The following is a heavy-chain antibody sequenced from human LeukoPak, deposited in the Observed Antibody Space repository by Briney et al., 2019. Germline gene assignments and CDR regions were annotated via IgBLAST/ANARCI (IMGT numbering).Heavy chain of an antibody. J-gene: IGHJ4*02. Sequence: ASVKVSCKVSGYTLTELSMHWVRQAPGQGLEWMGVIDPSGGSTDYAQKFQGRVTMTRDTSTSTVYMELSSLRSEDTAVYYCARRSIAAGVFDYWGQGTLVTVSS. CDR1: GYTLTELS. V-gene: IGHV1-46*01. D-gene: IGHD6-13*01. CDR3: ARRSIAAGVFDY. CDR2: IDPSGGST.